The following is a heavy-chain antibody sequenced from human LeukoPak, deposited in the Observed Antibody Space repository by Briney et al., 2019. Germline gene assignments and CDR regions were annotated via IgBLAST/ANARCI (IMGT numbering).Heavy chain of an antibody. CDR2: MKHDGIEK. V-gene: IGHV3-7*05. Sequence: GGSLRLSCVASGFSFGSYWMAWVRQAPGKGLEWVANMKHDGIEKYHVDSVKGRFTISRDNSKNALYLQMNSLRAEDTAVYYCATCRDGYNLLDYWGQGTLVTVSS. CDR1: GFSFGSYW. CDR3: ATCRDGYNLLDY. D-gene: IGHD5-24*01. J-gene: IGHJ4*02.